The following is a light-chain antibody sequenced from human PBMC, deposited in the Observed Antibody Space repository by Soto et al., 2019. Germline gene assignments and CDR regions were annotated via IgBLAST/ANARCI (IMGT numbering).Light chain of an antibody. Sequence: QSALTQPPSASGSPGQSVTISCTGTSSDVGAYHYVSWYQQHAGKAPKLVIYEVTQRPSGVPDRFSGSKSANTASLTVSGLQAEDEADYYCSSFASSNTWVFGGGTKLTVL. CDR3: SSFASSNTWV. CDR2: EVT. V-gene: IGLV2-8*01. CDR1: SSDVGAYHY. J-gene: IGLJ3*02.